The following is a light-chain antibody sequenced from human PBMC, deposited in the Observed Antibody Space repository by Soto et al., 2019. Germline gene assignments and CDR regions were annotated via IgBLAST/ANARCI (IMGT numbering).Light chain of an antibody. V-gene: IGKV3-20*01. CDR2: GAS. Sequence: DILLTQSPGTLSLSPGERATLSCRASQSVTSNYLAWYQQRPGQAPRLLIFGASIRATGLPDRFSGSGSGTDFTLTISRLEPEDFAVYYCQQYGSSPGTFGQGTKVDIK. CDR3: QQYGSSPGT. CDR1: QSVTSNY. J-gene: IGKJ1*01.